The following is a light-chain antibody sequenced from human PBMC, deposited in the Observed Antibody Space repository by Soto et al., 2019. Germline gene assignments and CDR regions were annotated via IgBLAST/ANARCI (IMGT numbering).Light chain of an antibody. Sequence: QSALTQPPSASGSPGQSVTISCTGTSRVVGGYNYVSWYQQHPGKAPRLMIYEVSKRPSGVPDRFSGSKSGNTASLTVSGLQAEDEADYYCNAFAGSNILYVFGTGTKLTVL. CDR3: NAFAGSNILYV. CDR2: EVS. CDR1: SRVVGGYNY. J-gene: IGLJ1*01. V-gene: IGLV2-8*01.